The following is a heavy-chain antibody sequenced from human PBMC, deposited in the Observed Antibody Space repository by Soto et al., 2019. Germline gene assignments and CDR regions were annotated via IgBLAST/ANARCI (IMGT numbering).Heavy chain of an antibody. J-gene: IGHJ4*02. CDR3: ARDYSGGSSAPDY. D-gene: IGHD2-15*01. CDR1: GFTFSSYG. Sequence: QVQLVESGGGVVQPGRSLRLSCAASGFTFSSYGMHWVRQAPGKGLEWVAVIWYDGSNKYYADSVKGRFTISRDNSKNTLYLPMNSLRADDTAVYYCARDYSGGSSAPDYWGQGTLVTVSS. V-gene: IGHV3-33*01. CDR2: IWYDGSNK.